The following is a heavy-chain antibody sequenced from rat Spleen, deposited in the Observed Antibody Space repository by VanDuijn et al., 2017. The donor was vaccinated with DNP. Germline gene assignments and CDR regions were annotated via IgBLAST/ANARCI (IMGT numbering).Heavy chain of an antibody. CDR2: ISTGRGTT. V-gene: IGHV5-25*01. J-gene: IGHJ4*01. CDR1: GFSVSDYY. Sequence: EVQLVESGGGLVQPGRSMTLSCAASGFSVSDYYMAWVRQAQSTGLEWVASISTGRGTTYYRDSVTGRLTISRDNAKNTLYLQVDSLRSDDTATYYCARHMDTGPYYAMDVWGQGISVTVSS. D-gene: IGHD4-1*01. CDR3: ARHMDTGPYYAMDV.